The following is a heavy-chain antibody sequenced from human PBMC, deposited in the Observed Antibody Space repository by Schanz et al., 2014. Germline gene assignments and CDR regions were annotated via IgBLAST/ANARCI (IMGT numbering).Heavy chain of an antibody. CDR3: ATIGVNDYWRFGLDL. V-gene: IGHV1-69*04. CDR2: IIPIVDIT. D-gene: IGHD3-16*01. J-gene: IGHJ6*02. Sequence: QVQLVQSGAEVRKPGSSVRVSCKASGGTFTSYAFSWVRQAPGQGLEWMGRIIPIVDITNYAQKFLGRVKITAYKSTSTAYMELKSLRSADTAVYYCATIGVNDYWRFGLDLWGQGTTVTVSS. CDR1: GGTFTSYA.